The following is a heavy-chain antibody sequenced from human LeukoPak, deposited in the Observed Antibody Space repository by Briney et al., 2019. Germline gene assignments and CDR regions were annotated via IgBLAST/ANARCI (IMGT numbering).Heavy chain of an antibody. CDR1: GFTFCTFD. D-gene: IGHD6-19*01. J-gene: IGHJ4*02. CDR3: AKDLGSSGWYIDY. Sequence: PGGSLRRSCAASGFTFCTFDVFRVRQAPGLGRVWVSSNSGGSSYYADSVKGRFTISRDNSKNTLYLQMNSLRAEDTAVYYCAKDLGSSGWYIDYWGQGTLVTVSS. V-gene: IGHV3-23*01. CDR2: NSGGSS.